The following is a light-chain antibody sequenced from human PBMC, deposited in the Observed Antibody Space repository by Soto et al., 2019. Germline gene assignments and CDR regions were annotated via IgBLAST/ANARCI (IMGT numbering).Light chain of an antibody. CDR1: QSVSSSY. CDR2: GAS. J-gene: IGKJ4*01. V-gene: IGKV3-20*01. CDR3: QQFASYPLT. Sequence: TVFSQSAGSLSLSPGERGTLSCRASQSVSSSYLAWYQQKPGQAPRLLIYGASSRATGIPDRFSGSGSGTDFTLTISRLEPEDFAVYYCQQFASYPLTFGGGTKVDIK.